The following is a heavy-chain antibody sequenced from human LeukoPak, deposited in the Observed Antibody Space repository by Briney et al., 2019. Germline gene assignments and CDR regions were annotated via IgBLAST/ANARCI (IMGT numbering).Heavy chain of an antibody. D-gene: IGHD3-10*01. J-gene: IGHJ4*02. V-gene: IGHV1-3*01. CDR2: INAGNGNT. CDR1: GYTFTSYA. CDR3: ARDLRRFGELLAFDY. Sequence: ASVKVSCKASGYTFTSYAMHWVRQAPGQRLEWMGGINAGNGNTKYSQKFQGRVTITRDTSASTAYMELSSLRSEDTAVYYCARDLRRFGELLAFDYWGQGTLVTVSS.